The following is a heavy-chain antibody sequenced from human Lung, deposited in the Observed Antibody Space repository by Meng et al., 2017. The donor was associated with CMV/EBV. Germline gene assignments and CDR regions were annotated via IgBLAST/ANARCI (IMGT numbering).Heavy chain of an antibody. CDR1: GYTFTSYD. V-gene: IGHV1-8*03. CDR2: MNPNSGNT. D-gene: IGHD3-3*01. J-gene: IGHJ6*02. Sequence: ASVKVSCKASGYTFTSYDINWVRQATGQGLEWMGWMNPNSGNTGYAQKFQGRVTITRNTSISTAYMELSSLRSEDTAVYYCARVYTCRDDFWRNCYYYGMDVWGQGNTV. CDR3: ARVYTCRDDFWRNCYYYGMDV.